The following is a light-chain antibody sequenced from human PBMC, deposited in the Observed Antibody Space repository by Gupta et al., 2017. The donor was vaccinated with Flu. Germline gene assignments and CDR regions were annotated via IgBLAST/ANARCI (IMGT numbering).Light chain of an antibody. CDR2: KDI. CDR1: ELTRKY. V-gene: IGLV3-27*01. CDR3: YAAADPIGV. Sequence: HELTQPPSVSVSPGQTVSITCSGDELTRKYARWFQKKPGQAPPLIIHKDIERPPGIPERFSGSTSGTTVTLTISGAQVEDEADYYCYAAADPIGVFGGGTRLTVL. J-gene: IGLJ3*02.